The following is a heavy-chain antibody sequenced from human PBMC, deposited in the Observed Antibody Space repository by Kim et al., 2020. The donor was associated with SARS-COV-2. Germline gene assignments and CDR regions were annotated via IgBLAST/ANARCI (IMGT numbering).Heavy chain of an antibody. Sequence: GGSLRLSCAASGFTFSSYSMNWVRQAPGKGLEWVSYISSSSSTIYYADSVKGRFTISRDNAKNSLYLQMNSLRDEDTAVYYCARVSKLAYCSSTSCPQRHPFDYWGQGTLVTVSS. CDR1: GFTFSSYS. CDR2: ISSSSSTI. CDR3: ARVSKLAYCSSTSCPQRHPFDY. V-gene: IGHV3-48*02. J-gene: IGHJ4*02. D-gene: IGHD2-2*01.